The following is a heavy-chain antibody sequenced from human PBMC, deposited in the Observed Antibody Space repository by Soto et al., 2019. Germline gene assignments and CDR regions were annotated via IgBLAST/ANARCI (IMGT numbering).Heavy chain of an antibody. CDR1: GGSISSICCC. Sequence: PLETLSLTCLVSGGSISSICCCWRWIRQPPGKGLEWIGFIYHPGTTYYNPSLRSRVTISIATSKSQFSMKLNSVTAADTAAYYCARVTDAMQNLLDLWGQGTLVNVSA. CDR3: ARVTDAMQNLLDL. J-gene: IGHJ5*02. CDR2: IYHPGTT. V-gene: IGHV4-30-4*01.